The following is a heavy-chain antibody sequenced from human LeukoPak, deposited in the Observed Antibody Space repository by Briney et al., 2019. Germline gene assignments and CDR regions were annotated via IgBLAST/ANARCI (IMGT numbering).Heavy chain of an antibody. D-gene: IGHD3-22*01. CDR3: ARDETYYYDSSGYYYPYYYYYMDV. CDR2: IKQDGSEK. V-gene: IGHV3-7*01. J-gene: IGHJ6*03. Sequence: PGGSLRLSCAASGFTFSSYWMSWVRQAPGKGLEWVANIKQDGSEKYYVDSVKGRFTISRDNAKNSLYLQMNSLRAEDTAVYYCARDETYYYDSSGYYYPYYYYYMDVWGKGTTVTVSS. CDR1: GFTFSSYW.